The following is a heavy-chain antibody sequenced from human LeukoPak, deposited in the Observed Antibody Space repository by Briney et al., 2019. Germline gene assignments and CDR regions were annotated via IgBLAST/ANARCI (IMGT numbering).Heavy chain of an antibody. CDR2: ISSNGNNK. D-gene: IGHD6-19*01. Sequence: SGGSLRLSCAASGFSFSTFAMHWVRQAPGKGLEWVAVISSNGNNKYNADSVKGRFTISRDNSKNTLFLQMNSLRAEDTAVYYCSKGQWLVEQTFDYWGQRTLVTVSS. V-gene: IGHV3-30-3*01. CDR3: SKGQWLVEQTFDY. CDR1: GFSFSTFA. J-gene: IGHJ4*02.